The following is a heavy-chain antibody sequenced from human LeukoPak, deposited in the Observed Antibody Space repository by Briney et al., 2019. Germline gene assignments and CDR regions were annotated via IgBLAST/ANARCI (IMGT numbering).Heavy chain of an antibody. V-gene: IGHV4-38-2*02. CDR3: ARDPRGMIVVVEDAFDI. CDR2: IYHSGST. D-gene: IGHD3-22*01. CDR1: GYSISSGYY. J-gene: IGHJ3*02. Sequence: SETLSLTCTVSGYSISSGYYWGWIRQPPGKGLEWIGNIYHSGSTYYSPSLKSRVTISVDTSKNQFSLKLSSVTAADTAVYYCARDPRGMIVVVEDAFDIWGQGTMVTVSS.